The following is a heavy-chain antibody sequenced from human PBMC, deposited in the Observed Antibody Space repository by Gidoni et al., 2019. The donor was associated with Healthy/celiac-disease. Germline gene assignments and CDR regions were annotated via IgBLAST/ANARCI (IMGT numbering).Heavy chain of an antibody. V-gene: IGHV3-66*01. CDR3: AREGSSGWSGYYYYGMDV. J-gene: IGHJ6*02. CDR1: GFTVSSNY. Sequence: EVQLVESGGGLVQPGGSLRLSCAASGFTVSSNYMSWVRQAPGKGLECVSVIYSGCSTYYADSVKGRFTISRDNAKNTLYLQMNSLRAEDTAVYYCAREGSSGWSGYYYYGMDVWGQGTTVTVSS. D-gene: IGHD6-19*01. CDR2: IYSGCST.